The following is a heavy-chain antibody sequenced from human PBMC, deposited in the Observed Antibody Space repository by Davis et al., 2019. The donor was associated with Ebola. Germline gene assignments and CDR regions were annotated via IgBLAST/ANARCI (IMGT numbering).Heavy chain of an antibody. V-gene: IGHV4-59*08. D-gene: IGHD4-11*01. J-gene: IGHJ6*03. CDR1: GGSISSYY. CDR2: LYYSGST. Sequence: PSETLSLTCTVSGGSISSYYWSWIRQPPGKGLEWIGYLYYSGSTNYNPSLKSRVTISVDTSKNQFSLKLSSVTAADTAVYYCARVVTTVTPTDYYYYMDVWGKGTTVTVSS. CDR3: ARVVTTVTPTDYYYYMDV.